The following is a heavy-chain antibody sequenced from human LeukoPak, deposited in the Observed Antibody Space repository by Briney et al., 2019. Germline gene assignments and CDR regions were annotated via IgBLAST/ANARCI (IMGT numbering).Heavy chain of an antibody. CDR2: GNSDGSIT. V-gene: IGHV3-74*01. CDR3: ARVRTLPGYLLDY. CDR1: GSTFSSYW. Sequence: GGSLRLSCAASGSTFSSYWMHWVLQAPGKGLVWVSRGNSDGSITDYADSVKGRCTISRDNAKNTLYLQMNSLRAEDTAVYYCARVRTLPGYLLDYWGQGTRVTVSS. D-gene: IGHD3-9*01. J-gene: IGHJ4*02.